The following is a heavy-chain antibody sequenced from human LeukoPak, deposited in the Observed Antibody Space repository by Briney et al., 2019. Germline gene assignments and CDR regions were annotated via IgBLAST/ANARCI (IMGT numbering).Heavy chain of an antibody. D-gene: IGHD3-3*01. CDR3: AREKRITIFGLVPNWFDP. J-gene: IGHJ5*02. CDR2: IYHSGST. CDR1: GYSISSGYY. V-gene: IGHV4-38-2*02. Sequence: SETLSLTCTVSGYSISSGYYWGWIRQPPGKGLEWIGSIYHSGSTYYNPSLKSRVTISVDTSKNQFSLKLSSVTAADTAVYYCAREKRITIFGLVPNWFDPWGQGTLVTVSS.